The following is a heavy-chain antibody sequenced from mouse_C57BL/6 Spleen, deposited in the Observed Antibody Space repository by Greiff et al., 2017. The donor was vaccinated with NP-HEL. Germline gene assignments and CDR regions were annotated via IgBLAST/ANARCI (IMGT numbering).Heavy chain of an antibody. CDR1: GFTFSSYA. J-gene: IGHJ3*01. CDR2: ISDGGSYT. Sequence: EVMLVESGGGLVKPGGSLKLSCAASGFTFSSYAMSWVRQTPEKRLEWVATISDGGSYTYYPDNVKGRFTISRDNAKNNLYLQMSHLKSEDTAMYYCARDAGDGWFAYWGQGTLVTVSA. CDR3: ARDAGDGWFAY. D-gene: IGHD1-1*01. V-gene: IGHV5-4*01.